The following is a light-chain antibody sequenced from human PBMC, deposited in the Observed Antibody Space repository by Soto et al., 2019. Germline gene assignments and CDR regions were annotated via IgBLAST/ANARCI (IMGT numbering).Light chain of an antibody. V-gene: IGKV3-15*01. Sequence: EIVMTQSPATLSVSPGETATLSCRASQYVSNKVAWYQQKPGQAPSLLILGASTRATGVPARFSGSGSGTEFTLSISSLQSEDFAVYYCKQYKEWPPFTFGKGTRLEI. CDR3: KQYKEWPPFT. J-gene: IGKJ5*01. CDR2: GAS. CDR1: QYVSNK.